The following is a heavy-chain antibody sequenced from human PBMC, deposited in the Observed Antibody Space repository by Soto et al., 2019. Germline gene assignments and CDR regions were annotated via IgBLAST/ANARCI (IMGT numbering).Heavy chain of an antibody. CDR2: IYYSRST. J-gene: IGHJ6*02. Sequence: SETLSLTCTVSGGSISSYYWSWIRQPPGKGLEWIGYIYYSRSTNYNPSLKSRVTISVDTSKNQFSLKLSPGTAADTAVYYCASVGASSFSYYYGMDVWGQGTTVTVSS. CDR3: ASVGASSFSYYYGMDV. D-gene: IGHD1-26*01. CDR1: GGSISSYY. V-gene: IGHV4-59*01.